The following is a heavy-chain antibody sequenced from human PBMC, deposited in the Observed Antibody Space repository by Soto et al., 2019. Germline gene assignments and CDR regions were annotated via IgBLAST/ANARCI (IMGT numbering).Heavy chain of an antibody. Sequence: PSETLSLTCTVSGDSISSGGYSWSWIRQPPQKGLEWIGYIYHTGSTSYSPSPKSRVTISVDKSKNQFSLILNSVTAADTAIYYCARAHYGPSGYYFDSWGQGTLVT. D-gene: IGHD3-22*01. J-gene: IGHJ4*02. V-gene: IGHV4-30-2*01. CDR3: ARAHYGPSGYYFDS. CDR2: IYHTGST. CDR1: GDSISSGGYS.